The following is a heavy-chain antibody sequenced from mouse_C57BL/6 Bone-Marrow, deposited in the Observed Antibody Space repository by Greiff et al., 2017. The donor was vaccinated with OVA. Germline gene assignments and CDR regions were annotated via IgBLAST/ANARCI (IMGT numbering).Heavy chain of an antibody. D-gene: IGHD1-1*01. CDR1: GYTFTSYW. CDR2: IHPNSGST. J-gene: IGHJ3*01. V-gene: IGHV1-64*01. Sequence: QVQLQQPGAELVKPGASVKLSCKASGYTFTSYWMHWVKQRPGQGLEWIGMIHPNSGSTNYNEKFKSKATLTVDKSSSTAYMQLSSLTSEDSAVYYCARRDYGSSYVIFAYWGQGTLVAVSA. CDR3: ARRDYGSSYVIFAY.